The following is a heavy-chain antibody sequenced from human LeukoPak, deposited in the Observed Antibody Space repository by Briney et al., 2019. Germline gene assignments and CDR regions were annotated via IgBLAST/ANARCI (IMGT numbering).Heavy chain of an antibody. D-gene: IGHD3-9*01. V-gene: IGHV5-51*01. CDR2: IYLGDFDT. CDR1: GYSFTSYW. J-gene: IGHJ4*02. CDR3: ARGRYDILTAVFDY. Sequence: GESLQISCKGPGYSFTSYWIGWVRQMPGQGLEWMGIIYLGDFDTRYSPSFQGQVSISADKSISTAYLQWSSLKASDTAMYYCARGRYDILTAVFDYWGQGTLVTVSS.